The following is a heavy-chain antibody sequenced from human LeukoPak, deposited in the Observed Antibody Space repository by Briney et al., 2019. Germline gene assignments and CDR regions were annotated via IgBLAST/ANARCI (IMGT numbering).Heavy chain of an antibody. V-gene: IGHV4-39*07. CDR3: ARGLYCSGGSCYSYWYFDL. CDR2: TFYSGST. D-gene: IGHD2-15*01. Sequence: PSETLSLTCTVSGGSISSSSYYWDWIRQSPGKGLEWIGTTFYSGSTYYNPSLKSRVTISVDTSKNQFSLKLSSVTAADTAVYYCARGLYCSGGSCYSYWYFDLWGRGTLVTVSS. CDR1: GGSISSSSYY. J-gene: IGHJ2*01.